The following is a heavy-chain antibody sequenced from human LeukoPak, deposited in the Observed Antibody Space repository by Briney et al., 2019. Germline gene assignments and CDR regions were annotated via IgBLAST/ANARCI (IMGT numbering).Heavy chain of an antibody. CDR2: MYFGGTT. CDR3: ARLKGYSSGWYPSYYFDY. V-gene: IGHV4-59*08. Sequence: SGTLSLTCTVSDGSINGYYWSWIRQPPGKGLDWIGYMYFGGTTNYSPSLKSRVTISVDTSKNQFSLKLSSVTAADTAVYYCARLKGYSSGWYPSYYFDYWGQGTLVTVSS. J-gene: IGHJ4*02. D-gene: IGHD6-19*01. CDR1: DGSINGYY.